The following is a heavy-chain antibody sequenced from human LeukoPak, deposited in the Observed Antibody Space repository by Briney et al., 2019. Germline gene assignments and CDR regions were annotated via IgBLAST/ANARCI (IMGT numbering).Heavy chain of an antibody. CDR3: ARGRMRWQLSDAFDI. V-gene: IGHV1-2*02. Sequence: ASVKVSCKASGYTFIDYYIFWVRQAPGQGLEWMGWINPNSGDTNCAQKFQGRVTMTRDTSISTTYMELRSDDTAIYYCARGRMRWQLSDAFDIWGQGTMVIVSS. D-gene: IGHD4-23*01. CDR1: GYTFIDYY. CDR2: INPNSGDT. J-gene: IGHJ3*02.